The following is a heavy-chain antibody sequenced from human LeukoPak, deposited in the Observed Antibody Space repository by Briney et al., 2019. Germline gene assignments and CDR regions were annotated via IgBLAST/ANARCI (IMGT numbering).Heavy chain of an antibody. J-gene: IGHJ4*02. Sequence: GGSLRLSCAASGFTFSSYAMSWVRQAPGKGLEWVSSISGDGDRTYYADSVKGRFTISRDSSKNTLYLQMNSLRAEDTAAYYCAKRSGAGTFYFDYWGQGTLVTVSS. CDR1: GFTFSSYA. CDR3: AKRSGAGTFYFDY. V-gene: IGHV3-23*01. CDR2: ISGDGDRT. D-gene: IGHD6-19*01.